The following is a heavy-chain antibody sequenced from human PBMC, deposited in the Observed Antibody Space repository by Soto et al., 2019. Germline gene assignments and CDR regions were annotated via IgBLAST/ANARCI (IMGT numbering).Heavy chain of an antibody. J-gene: IGHJ4*02. CDR3: ARWFYYDSSGYPDY. D-gene: IGHD3-22*01. CDR2: IYYSGGT. Sequence: TLSLTCSVSGDFISGYYWSWIRQPPGKGLEWIGYIYYSGGTNHNPSLKSRVTISVDTSQNQFSLKLSSVTAADTAVYYCARWFYYDSSGYPDYWGQGTLVTVSS. V-gene: IGHV4-59*01. CDR1: GDFISGYY.